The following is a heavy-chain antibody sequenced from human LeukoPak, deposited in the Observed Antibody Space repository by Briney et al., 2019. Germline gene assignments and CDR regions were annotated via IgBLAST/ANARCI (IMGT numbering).Heavy chain of an antibody. CDR3: AADSEFDIPASFDL. CDR1: TFVFSVSS. CDR2: ISRGGNAK. Sequence: GGSLRLSCAASTFVFSVSSMNWVRQAPGKGLEWVSSISRGGNAKHYADSVKGRFTISRDNAKNSLYLLMDSLRVEDTAVYFCAADSEFDIPASFDLWGQGTLVTVS. J-gene: IGHJ4*02. V-gene: IGHV3-21*01. D-gene: IGHD2-21*01.